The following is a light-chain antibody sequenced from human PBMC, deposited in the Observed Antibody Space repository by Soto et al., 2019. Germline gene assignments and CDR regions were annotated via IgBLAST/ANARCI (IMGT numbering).Light chain of an antibody. V-gene: IGKV3-11*01. CDR3: QQRSDWPLT. CDR2: DAS. CDR1: QTIKSS. Sequence: EIVLTQSPATLSLSPGERATLSRRASQTIKSSLAWYQQRPGRAPRLLIYDASNRATGIPARFSGSGSGTDFTLTISSLEPEDFAVYYCQQRSDWPLTFGGGTKV. J-gene: IGKJ4*01.